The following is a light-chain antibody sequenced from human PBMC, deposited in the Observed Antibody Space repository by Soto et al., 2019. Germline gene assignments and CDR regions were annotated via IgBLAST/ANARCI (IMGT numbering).Light chain of an antibody. CDR1: QSISNW. CDR3: QQYKNYSQWT. V-gene: IGKV1-5*03. J-gene: IGKJ1*01. CDR2: KAT. Sequence: DIQMTQSPSTLSASVGDRVTLTCRASQSISNWLAWYQQKPGKAPKLLIYKATSLESGVPARFSGSGSGTGFTLTISSLQPDDFATYYFQQYKNYSQWTVGQGTKVEIK.